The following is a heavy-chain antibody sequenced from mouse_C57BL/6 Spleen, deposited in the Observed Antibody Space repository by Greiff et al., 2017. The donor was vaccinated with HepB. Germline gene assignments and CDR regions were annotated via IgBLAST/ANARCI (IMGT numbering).Heavy chain of an antibody. CDR3: TRSGNSPFDY. D-gene: IGHD1-3*01. Sequence: VQLQQSGAELVRPGASVTLSCKASGYTFTDYEMHWVKQTPVHGLEWIGAIDPETGGTAYNQKFKGKAILTADKSSSPAYMELRSLTSEDSAVYYCTRSGNSPFDYWGQGTTLTVSS. V-gene: IGHV1-15*01. CDR1: GYTFTDYE. J-gene: IGHJ2*01. CDR2: IDPETGGT.